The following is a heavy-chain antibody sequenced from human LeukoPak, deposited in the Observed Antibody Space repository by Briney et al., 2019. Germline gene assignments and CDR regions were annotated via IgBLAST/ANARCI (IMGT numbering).Heavy chain of an antibody. CDR1: GYTFTSYH. CDR3: ARDKEVAMIVSQRSYFDY. D-gene: IGHD3-22*01. CDR2: INPSGGST. J-gene: IGHJ4*02. V-gene: IGHV1-46*01. Sequence: PGGSLRLSCAASGYTFTSYHMHWVRQAPGQGLEWMGIINPSGGSTSYAQKFQGRVTMTRDTSTSTVYMELSSLRSEDTAVYYCARDKEVAMIVSQRSYFDYWGQGTLVTVSS.